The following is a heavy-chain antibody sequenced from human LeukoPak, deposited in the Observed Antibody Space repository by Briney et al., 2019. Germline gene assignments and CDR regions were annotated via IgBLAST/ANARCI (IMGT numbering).Heavy chain of an antibody. Sequence: SETLSLTCAVYGGSFGGYYWSWIRQPPGKGLEWIGEINHSGSTNYNPSLKSRVTISVDTSKNQFSLKLSSVTAADTAVYYCARGRYMDVWGKGTSVTVSS. J-gene: IGHJ6*03. CDR1: GGSFGGYY. CDR2: INHSGST. V-gene: IGHV4-34*01. CDR3: ARGRYMDV.